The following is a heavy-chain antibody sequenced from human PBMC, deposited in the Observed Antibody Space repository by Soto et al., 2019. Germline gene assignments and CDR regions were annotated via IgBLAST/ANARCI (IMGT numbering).Heavy chain of an antibody. V-gene: IGHV3-23*01. CDR1: GFTFSTYV. J-gene: IGHJ4*02. CDR2: IRASGSNG. Sequence: PGGSLRLSCAASGFTFSTYVMAWVRQAPGRGLEWVSGIRASGSNGFYTDSVKGRFIISRDNSKNTLYLQMNSLRVDDTALYFCAKGDSDYYFDSLGQGTLVTVSS. CDR3: AKGDSDYYFDS. D-gene: IGHD4-4*01.